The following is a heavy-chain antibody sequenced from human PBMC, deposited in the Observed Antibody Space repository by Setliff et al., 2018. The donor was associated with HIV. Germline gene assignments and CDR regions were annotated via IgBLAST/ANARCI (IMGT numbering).Heavy chain of an antibody. D-gene: IGHD3-22*01. J-gene: IGHJ4*02. CDR2: INQEGTEK. Sequence: GGSLRLSCVVSGFSIATNWMTWVRQAPGKGLEWVANINQEGTEKYYADSVKGRFTSSRDNAKNSLYLQVNSLRAEDTAVYYCARFRRSGYNYVEGTALAYWGQGTLVTVSS. CDR3: ARFRRSGYNYVEGTALAY. CDR1: GFSIATNW. V-gene: IGHV3-7*03.